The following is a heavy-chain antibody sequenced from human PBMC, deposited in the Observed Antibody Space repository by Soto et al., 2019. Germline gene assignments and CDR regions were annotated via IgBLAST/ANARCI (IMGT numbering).Heavy chain of an antibody. CDR2: MSPKTGNT. Sequence: QVQLVQSGAEVKKPGASVKVSCKASGYTFTSYDINWVRQATGQGLEWIGWMSPKTGNTGYAQKFQGRVTMTRNPSTSTAYMELSSLTSEDTAVYYCARGPPDWGFDYWGQGTLVPVSS. D-gene: IGHD7-27*01. CDR1: GYTFTSYD. J-gene: IGHJ4*02. CDR3: ARGPPDWGFDY. V-gene: IGHV1-8*01.